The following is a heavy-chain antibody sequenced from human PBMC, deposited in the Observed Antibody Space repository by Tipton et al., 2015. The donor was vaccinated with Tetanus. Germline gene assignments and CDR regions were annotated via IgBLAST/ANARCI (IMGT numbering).Heavy chain of an antibody. CDR3: ARDQGGGRVVRLNWFDP. CDR1: GGSISGSNYF. V-gene: IGHV4-31*03. Sequence: TLSLTCSVSGGSISGSNYFWNWIRQQPGKGPEWIGYIYYSGSTHYNPSLKGRLTMSVDTSKNQFSLKLSSVTAADTAVYYCARDQGGGRVVRLNWFDPWGQGTLVTVSS. D-gene: IGHD6-6*01. CDR2: IYYSGST. J-gene: IGHJ5*02.